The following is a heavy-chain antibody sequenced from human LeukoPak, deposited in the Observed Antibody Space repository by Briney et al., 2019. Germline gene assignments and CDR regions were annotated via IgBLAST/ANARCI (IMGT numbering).Heavy chain of an antibody. CDR2: IIPILGIA. CDR1: GGTFSSYT. J-gene: IGHJ6*03. CDR3: AIVLLWFGEILYYDYAYYMDV. D-gene: IGHD3-10*01. Sequence: GASVKVSCKASGGTFSSYTISWVRQAPGQGLEWMGRIIPILGIANYAQKFQGRVTVTADKSTSTAYMELSSLRSEDTAVYYCAIVLLWFGEILYYDYAYYMDVWGKGTTVTVSS. V-gene: IGHV1-69*02.